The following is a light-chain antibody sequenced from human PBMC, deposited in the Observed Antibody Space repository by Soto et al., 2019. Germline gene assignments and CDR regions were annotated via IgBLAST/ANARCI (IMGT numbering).Light chain of an antibody. CDR1: SSDVGGYNY. CDR2: GVT. V-gene: IGLV2-14*01. J-gene: IGLJ1*01. CDR3: SSYTETRPYV. Sequence: QSALTQPASVSGSPGQSVTISCTGTSSDVGGYNYVSWYQQLPGEAPKLIIYGVTDRPSGVSNRFSGSKSGNTASLTVSGLQAEDEGDYYCSSYTETRPYVFGHGTKVTV.